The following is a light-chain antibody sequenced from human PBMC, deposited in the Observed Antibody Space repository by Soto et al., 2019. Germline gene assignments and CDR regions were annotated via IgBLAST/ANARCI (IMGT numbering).Light chain of an antibody. V-gene: IGKV1-39*01. CDR2: AAS. Sequence: DIQMTQSPSSLSASVGDRVTITCRASQSISSYFNWYQQKPGKAPKLLIYAASSLQSGVPSRFSGSGSGTDFTHTISSLQPEDFATYYCQQSYSTPRTCGQGTKLEIK. CDR3: QQSYSTPRT. CDR1: QSISSY. J-gene: IGKJ2*02.